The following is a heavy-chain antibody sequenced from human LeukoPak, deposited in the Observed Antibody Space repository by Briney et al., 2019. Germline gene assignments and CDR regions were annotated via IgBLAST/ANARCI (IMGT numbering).Heavy chain of an antibody. V-gene: IGHV4-59*08. D-gene: IGHD2-2*01. CDR1: GASISSDY. J-gene: IGHJ3*02. Sequence: SETLSLTCTVSGASISSDYWNWIRQPPGKGLEWIGHVYHSGSTNYNPSLKSRVTISVDTSKNQFSLKLSSVTAADTAVYYCASYCSSTSCLFAHAFDIWGQGTMVTVSS. CDR3: ASYCSSTSCLFAHAFDI. CDR2: VYHSGST.